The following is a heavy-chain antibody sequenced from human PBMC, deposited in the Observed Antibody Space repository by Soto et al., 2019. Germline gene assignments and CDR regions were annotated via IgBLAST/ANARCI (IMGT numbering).Heavy chain of an antibody. CDR2: IYYSGST. CDR3: ASSYSSSWTPPGAYDY. CDR1: GGSISSGGYY. V-gene: IGHV4-31*03. Sequence: SETLSLTCTVSGGSISSGGYYWSWIRQHPGKGLEWIGYIYYSGSTYYNPSLKSRVTISVDTSKNQFSLKLSSVTAADTAVYYCASSYSSSWTPPGAYDYWGQGTLVTVSS. J-gene: IGHJ4*02. D-gene: IGHD6-13*01.